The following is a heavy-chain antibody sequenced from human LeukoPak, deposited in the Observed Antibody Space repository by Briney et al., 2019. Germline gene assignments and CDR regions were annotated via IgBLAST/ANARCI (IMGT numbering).Heavy chain of an antibody. CDR3: ARDSKCNDY. J-gene: IGHJ4*02. CDR2: IKQDGSVQ. V-gene: IGHV3-7*01. CDR1: GFTFSTYW. Sequence: PGGSLRLSRAASGFTFSTYWMSWVRQAPGKGLEWVANIKQDGSVQYYVDSVKGRFTISRDNAKNSLYLQMNSLRAEDTAVYYCARDSKCNDYWGQGTLVTVSS.